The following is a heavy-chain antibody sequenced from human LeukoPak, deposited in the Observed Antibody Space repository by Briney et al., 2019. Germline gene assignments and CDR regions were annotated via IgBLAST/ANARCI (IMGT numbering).Heavy chain of an antibody. CDR3: AKFGGVGAGY. V-gene: IGHV3-30*14. J-gene: IGHJ4*02. Sequence: GRSLRLSCAASGFTFSSYVMHWVRQAPGKGLEWVAIISYDGSNEYYADSVKGRFTISRDNSKNTLYLQMNSLRAEDTAVYYCAKFGGVGAGYWGQGTLVTVSS. D-gene: IGHD3-16*01. CDR1: GFTFSSYV. CDR2: ISYDGSNE.